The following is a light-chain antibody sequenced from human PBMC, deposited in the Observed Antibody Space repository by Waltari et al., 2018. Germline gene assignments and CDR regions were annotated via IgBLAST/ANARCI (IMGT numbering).Light chain of an antibody. CDR1: QSVGTW. J-gene: IGKJ2*01. CDR3: QQYSSFST. V-gene: IGKV1-5*03. CDR2: MAS. Sequence: DIQLTQSPSTLSASVGDSVTISCRASQSVGTWLAWYQQKPGKAPKLLIYMASSLESGVPSRFSGSGSGREFTLTISSLQPDDFATYSCQQYSSFSTFGQGTKVDI.